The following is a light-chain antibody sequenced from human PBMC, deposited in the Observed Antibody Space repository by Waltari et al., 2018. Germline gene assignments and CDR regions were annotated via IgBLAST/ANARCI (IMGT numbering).Light chain of an antibody. CDR1: SGDVGAYKY. Sequence: QAALTQPPSASGSPGQSVTISCTGTSGDVGAYKYVSWYQQHPGKAPKLIIYEVTSRPSGVPVRFSGSKSGNTASLTVSGLQAEDEADYYCSSFAGNNIWVFGGGTKVTVL. CDR3: SSFAGNNIWV. V-gene: IGLV2-8*01. CDR2: EVT. J-gene: IGLJ3*02.